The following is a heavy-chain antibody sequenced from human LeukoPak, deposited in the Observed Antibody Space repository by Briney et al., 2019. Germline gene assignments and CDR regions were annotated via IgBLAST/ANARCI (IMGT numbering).Heavy chain of an antibody. CDR3: ARENYDFWSGAPHFDY. D-gene: IGHD3-3*01. J-gene: IGHJ4*02. CDR1: GGSISSYY. V-gene: IGHV4-4*07. Sequence: SETLSLTCTVSGGSISSYYWSWIRQPAGKGLEWIGRIYTSWSTNYNPSLKSRVTMSVDTSKNQFSLKLSSVTAADTAVYYCARENYDFWSGAPHFDYWGQGTLVTVSS. CDR2: IYTSWST.